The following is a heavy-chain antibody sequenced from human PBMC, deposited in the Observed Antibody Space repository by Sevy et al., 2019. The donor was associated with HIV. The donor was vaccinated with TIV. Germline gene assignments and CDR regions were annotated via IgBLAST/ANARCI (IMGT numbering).Heavy chain of an antibody. J-gene: IGHJ6*04. CDR1: GFSFSSCG. CDR3: SSDGVKQYYFGSEESTYQYMDV. Sequence: GGSLRLSCSASGFSFSSCGMHWVRQAPGKGLEWVAFIWYDGSRKYYEDSVKGRFTISRGNSKNTLYLQMNNLRPQDTAVNYGSSDGVKQYYFGSEESTYQYMDVWGKGTTVTVSS. V-gene: IGHV3-30*02. D-gene: IGHD3-10*01. CDR2: IWYDGSRK.